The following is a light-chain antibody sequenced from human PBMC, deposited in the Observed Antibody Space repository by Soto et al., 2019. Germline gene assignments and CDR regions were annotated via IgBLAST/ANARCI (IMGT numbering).Light chain of an antibody. CDR3: SSFRSSSTSYV. J-gene: IGLJ1*01. Sequence: QSVLTQPASVAGSPGQSITISCTGTSSDIGDSNYVSWYQQHPGKAPKLVIYDVSNRPSGVSNRFSGSKPANTASLTISGLQAEDEADYYCSSFRSSSTSYVFGTGTKVNVL. CDR1: SSDIGDSNY. V-gene: IGLV2-14*03. CDR2: DVS.